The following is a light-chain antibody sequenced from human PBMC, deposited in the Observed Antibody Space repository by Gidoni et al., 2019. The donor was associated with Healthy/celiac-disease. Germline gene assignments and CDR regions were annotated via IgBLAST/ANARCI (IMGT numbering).Light chain of an antibody. V-gene: IGLV1-51*01. CDR3: GTWDSSLSAVV. CDR2: DNN. J-gene: IGLJ2*01. CDR1: SSNIGNNY. Sequence: PGQKVTISCSGSSSNIGNNYVSWYQQLPGTAPKLLIYDNNKRPSGIPDRFSGSKSGTSATLGITGLQTGDEADYYCGTWDSSLSAVVFGGGTKLTVL.